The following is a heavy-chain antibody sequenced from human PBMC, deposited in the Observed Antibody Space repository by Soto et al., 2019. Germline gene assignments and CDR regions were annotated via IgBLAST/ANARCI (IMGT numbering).Heavy chain of an antibody. CDR1: GGSISSGGYY. V-gene: IGHV4-31*03. Sequence: PSETLSLTCTVSGGSISSGGYYWSWIRQHPGKGLEWIGYIYYSGSTYYNPSLKSRVTISVDTSKNQFSLKLSSVTAADTAVYYCAREAPQYSSSAGGFDYWGQGTLVTVSS. CDR3: AREAPQYSSSAGGFDY. D-gene: IGHD6-6*01. J-gene: IGHJ4*02. CDR2: IYYSGST.